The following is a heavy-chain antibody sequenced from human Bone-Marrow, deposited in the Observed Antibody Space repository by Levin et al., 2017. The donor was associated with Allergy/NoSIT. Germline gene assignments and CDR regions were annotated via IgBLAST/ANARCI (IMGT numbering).Heavy chain of an antibody. Sequence: SCAASGFTFSNYAVHWVRQAPGKGLQWVAVISYDGNNRYYADSLEGRFTISRDNSRNTVYLQMNSLRADDTAVYYCARDGIYSYYLTNYKKAWEFDHWGQGTLVTVSP. CDR2: ISYDGNNR. CDR3: ARDGIYSYYLTNYKKAWEFDH. D-gene: IGHD1-26*01. J-gene: IGHJ4*02. V-gene: IGHV3-30-3*01. CDR1: GFTFSNYA.